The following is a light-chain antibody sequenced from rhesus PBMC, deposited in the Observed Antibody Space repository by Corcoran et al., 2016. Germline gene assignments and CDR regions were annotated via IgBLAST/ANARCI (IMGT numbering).Light chain of an antibody. V-gene: IGKV1-74*01. CDR2: KAS. J-gene: IGKJ3*01. CDR1: ENVNNY. CDR3: QHNYGTPFT. Sequence: DIQMTQSPSYLSASVGDRVTITCRTSENVNNYLNWYQQKPGKAPNLLIYKASTLQSGVPSRFSGSGSGTEYTFTISSLQSEEVATYYCQHNYGTPFTFGPGTKLDI.